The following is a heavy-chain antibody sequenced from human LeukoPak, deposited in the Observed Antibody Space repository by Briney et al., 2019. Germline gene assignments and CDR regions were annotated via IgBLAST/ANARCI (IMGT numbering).Heavy chain of an antibody. CDR3: ARGSGSNYYDY. J-gene: IGHJ4*02. CDR2: INHSGST. V-gene: IGHV4-34*01. CDR1: GGSFSGYY. D-gene: IGHD1-26*01. Sequence: SETLSLTCAVYGGSFSGYYWSWIRQPPGKGLEWIGEINHSGSTNYNPSLKSRVTISVDTSKNQFSLNLASVTAADTAVYYCARGSGSNYYDYWGQGTLVTVSS.